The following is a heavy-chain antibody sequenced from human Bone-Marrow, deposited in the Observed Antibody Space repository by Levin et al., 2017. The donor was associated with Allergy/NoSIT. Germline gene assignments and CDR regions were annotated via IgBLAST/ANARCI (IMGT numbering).Heavy chain of an antibody. D-gene: IGHD3-22*01. CDR3: ARAPPYYERWGNDACDI. V-gene: IGHV4-39*07. CDR1: GGSISSSGYY. J-gene: IGHJ3*02. Sequence: SETLSLTCKVSGGSISSSGYYWGWIRQPPGKGLEWIGSIYYSGSTYYNPSLKSRVTISVDTSKNQFSLKLNSVTAADTAVYYCARAPPYYERWGNDACDIWGQGTMVTVSS. CDR2: IYYSGST.